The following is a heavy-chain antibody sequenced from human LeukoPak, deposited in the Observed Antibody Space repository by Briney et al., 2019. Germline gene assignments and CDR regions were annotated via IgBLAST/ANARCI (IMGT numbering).Heavy chain of an antibody. J-gene: IGHJ4*02. CDR1: GFTFSSYA. CDR3: AKDHYYDSSNYYYGRPNLFDY. Sequence: GGSLRLSCAAPGFTFSSYAMSWVRQAPGKGLEWVSAIGGSGGSTYYADSVKGRLTISRDNPKKTLYLQMDSLRAEDTAVYYCAKDHYYDSSNYYYGRPNLFDYWGQGTLVTVSS. V-gene: IGHV3-23*01. D-gene: IGHD3-22*01. CDR2: IGGSGGST.